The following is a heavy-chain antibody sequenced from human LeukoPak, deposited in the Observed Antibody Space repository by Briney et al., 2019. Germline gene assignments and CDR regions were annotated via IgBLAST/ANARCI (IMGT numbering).Heavy chain of an antibody. V-gene: IGHV3-23*01. CDR2: ISGSDSST. D-gene: IGHD1-26*01. Sequence: GGSLRLSCAASGFTFSSYAMSWVRQAPGKGLEWVSTISGSDSSTYYADSVRGRFTISRDNSKNTVFLQMNSLRVGDTAIYYCAKDQDVYSGSQSWGQGTLVTVSS. J-gene: IGHJ4*02. CDR1: GFTFSSYA. CDR3: AKDQDVYSGSQS.